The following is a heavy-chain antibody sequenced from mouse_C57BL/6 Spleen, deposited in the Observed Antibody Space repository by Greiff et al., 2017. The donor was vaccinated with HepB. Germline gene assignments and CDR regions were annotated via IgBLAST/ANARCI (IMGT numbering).Heavy chain of an antibody. V-gene: IGHV1-15*01. J-gene: IGHJ2*01. CDR3: TREGIT. D-gene: IGHD1-1*01. Sequence: VQLQESGAELVRPGASVTLSCKASGYTFTDYEMHWVKQTPVHGLEWIGAIDPETGGTAYNQKFKGKAILTADKSSSTAYMELRSLTSEDSAVYYCTREGITWGQGTTLTVSS. CDR1: GYTFTDYE. CDR2: IDPETGGT.